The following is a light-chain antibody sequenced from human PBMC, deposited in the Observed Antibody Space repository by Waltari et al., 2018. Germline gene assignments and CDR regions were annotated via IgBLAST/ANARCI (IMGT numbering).Light chain of an antibody. V-gene: IGKV1-8*01. J-gene: IGKJ1*01. CDR2: ASS. CDR1: QGVGSN. CDR3: QQYYTYPVT. Sequence: AIRLPQSPSSIAASTGPRVTITCRASQGVGSNLAWYQQKSGRAPKLLLYASSTWEAEVPSRFGGSGSGTDFTLTISCLQSEDFASYFCQQYYTYPVTFGQGTRV.